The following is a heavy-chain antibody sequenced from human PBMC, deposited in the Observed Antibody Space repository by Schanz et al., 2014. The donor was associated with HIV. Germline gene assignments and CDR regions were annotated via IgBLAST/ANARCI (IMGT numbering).Heavy chain of an antibody. V-gene: IGHV3-30*18. D-gene: IGHD3-10*01. CDR1: GFTFSNYG. Sequence: QVQLVESGGGVVQPGRSLRLSCAVSGFTFSNYGMHWVRQAPGKGLEWVAVISNDGSNEYYADSVKGRFTLSRDNSENTVYLQMNSLRAEDTAVYYCAKEWYYGSGSMDYGLDVWGQGTTVTVSS. CDR2: ISNDGSNE. CDR3: AKEWYYGSGSMDYGLDV. J-gene: IGHJ6*02.